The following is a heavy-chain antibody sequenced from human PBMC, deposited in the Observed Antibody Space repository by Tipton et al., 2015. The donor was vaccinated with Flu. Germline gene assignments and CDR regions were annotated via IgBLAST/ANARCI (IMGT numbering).Heavy chain of an antibody. V-gene: IGHV1-46*01. CDR2: INPSGGST. Sequence: QLVQSGAEVKKPGASVKVSCKASGYTFTSYYMRWVRQAPGQGLEWMGIINPSGGSTSYAQKFQGRVTMTRDTSTSTVYMELSSLRSEDTAVYYCARDKPRIAAAGTFWFDPWGQGTLVTVSS. CDR3: ARDKPRIAAAGTFWFDP. D-gene: IGHD6-13*01. CDR1: GYTFTSYY. J-gene: IGHJ5*02.